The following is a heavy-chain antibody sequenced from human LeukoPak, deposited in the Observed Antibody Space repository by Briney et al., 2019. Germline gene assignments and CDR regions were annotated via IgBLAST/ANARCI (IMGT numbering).Heavy chain of an antibody. D-gene: IGHD4-23*01. CDR2: IKQDGREK. Sequence: GSLRLSCAGSGFTFSNYALSWVRQTPGKGLGWVANIKQDGREKYYVESLKGRFTISRDNAKNSLYLQMDSLRAEDTAVYYCASRGPSRYGGYHFDNWGQGTLVTVSS. CDR1: GFTFSNYA. CDR3: ASRGPSRYGGYHFDN. J-gene: IGHJ4*02. V-gene: IGHV3-7*01.